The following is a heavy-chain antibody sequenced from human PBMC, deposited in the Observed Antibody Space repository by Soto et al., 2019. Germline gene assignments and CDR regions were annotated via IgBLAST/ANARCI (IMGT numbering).Heavy chain of an antibody. CDR3: ATDRHSSGWQNFDY. CDR2: FDPEDGET. Sequence: ASVKVSCKVSGYTLTELSMHWVRQAPGKGLEWMGGFDPEDGETIYAQKFQGRVTMTEDTSTDTAYMELSSRRSEDTAVYYCATDRHSSGWQNFDYWGQGTLVTVSS. CDR1: GYTLTELS. V-gene: IGHV1-24*01. D-gene: IGHD6-19*01. J-gene: IGHJ4*02.